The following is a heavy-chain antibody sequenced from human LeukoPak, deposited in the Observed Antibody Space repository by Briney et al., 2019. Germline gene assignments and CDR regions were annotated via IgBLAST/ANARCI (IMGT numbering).Heavy chain of an antibody. V-gene: IGHV3-23*01. CDR2: INDRGDTT. J-gene: IGHJ4*02. Sequence: GGSLRLSCAASGFIFSSYAMSWVRQAPGKGLEWVSTINDRGDTTYYADSVRGRFTISRDESKSTLYLQVNSLRAEDTAVYYCVSGWYFDYWGQGTLVTVSS. CDR1: GFIFSSYA. CDR3: VSGWYFDY. D-gene: IGHD6-19*01.